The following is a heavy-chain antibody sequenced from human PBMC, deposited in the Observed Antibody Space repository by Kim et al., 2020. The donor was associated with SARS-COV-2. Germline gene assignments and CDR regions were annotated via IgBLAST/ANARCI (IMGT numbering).Heavy chain of an antibody. V-gene: IGHV4-34*01. Sequence: SETLSLTCAVYGGSFSGYYWSWIRQPPGKGLEWIGEINHSGSTNYNPSLKSRVTISVDTSKNQFSLKLSSVTAADTAVYYCARSKYYYYYYMDVWGKGTT. J-gene: IGHJ6*03. CDR2: INHSGST. CDR3: ARSKYYYYYYMDV. CDR1: GGSFSGYY.